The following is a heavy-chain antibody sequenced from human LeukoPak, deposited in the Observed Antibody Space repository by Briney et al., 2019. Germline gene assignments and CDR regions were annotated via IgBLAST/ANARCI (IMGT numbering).Heavy chain of an antibody. V-gene: IGHV4-39*01. D-gene: IGHD3-3*01. CDR1: GGSISSSSYY. CDR3: ARLLSPLEWLSQGLRANWFDP. CDR2: IYYSGST. J-gene: IGHJ5*02. Sequence: SETLSLTCTVSGGSISSSSYYWGWIRQPPGKGLEWIGSIYYSGSTYYNPSLKSRVTISVDTSKNQFSLKLSSVTAADTAVYYCARLLSPLEWLSQGLRANWFDPWGQGTLVTVSS.